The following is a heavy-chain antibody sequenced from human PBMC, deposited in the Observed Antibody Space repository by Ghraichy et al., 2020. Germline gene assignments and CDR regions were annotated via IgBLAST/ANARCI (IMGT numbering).Heavy chain of an antibody. Sequence: SQTLSLTCAISGDSVSSNSAAWNWIRQSPSRGLEWLGRTYYRSKWYNDYAVSVKSRITINPDTSKNQFSLQLNSVTPEDTAVYYCARGRYCSSTSCYVLSLRHYYFDYWGQGTLVTVSS. D-gene: IGHD2-2*01. CDR2: TYYRSKWYN. V-gene: IGHV6-1*01. J-gene: IGHJ4*02. CDR1: GDSVSSNSAA. CDR3: ARGRYCSSTSCYVLSLRHYYFDY.